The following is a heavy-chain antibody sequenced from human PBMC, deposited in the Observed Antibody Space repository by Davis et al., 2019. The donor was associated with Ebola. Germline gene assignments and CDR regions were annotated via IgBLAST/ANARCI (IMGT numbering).Heavy chain of an antibody. CDR2: IYHSGST. Sequence: PSETLSLTCAVSGGSISSGGYSWSWIRQPPGKGLEWIGYIYHSGSTYYNPSLKSRVTISVDRSKNQFSLKLSSVTAADTAVYYCARALGIFGGVLFDYWGQGTLVTVSS. D-gene: IGHD3-16*01. CDR3: ARALGIFGGVLFDY. CDR1: GGSISSGGYS. V-gene: IGHV4-30-2*01. J-gene: IGHJ4*02.